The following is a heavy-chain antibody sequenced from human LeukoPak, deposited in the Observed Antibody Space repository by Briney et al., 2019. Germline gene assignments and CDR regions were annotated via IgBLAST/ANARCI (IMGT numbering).Heavy chain of an antibody. J-gene: IGHJ6*03. V-gene: IGHV4-59*06. Sequence: SETLSLTCTVSDDSIKNYFWTWIRQSPGKGLEWLGYVYYSGGTYYNPSLKSRVAISIDTSRNQFSPKLSSVTAADTAVYYCARRLQWGYYYMDVWGKGTTVTVSS. CDR2: VYYSGGT. CDR3: ARRLQWGYYYMDV. D-gene: IGHD5-24*01. CDR1: DDSIKNYF.